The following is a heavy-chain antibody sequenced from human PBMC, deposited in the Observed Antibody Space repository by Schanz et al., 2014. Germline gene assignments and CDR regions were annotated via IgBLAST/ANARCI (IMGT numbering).Heavy chain of an antibody. CDR2: ITRSGGGT. J-gene: IGHJ1*01. CDR3: VKYSYCAGYCFPAEYFQL. Sequence: EADLVESGGGLIQRGESLRLSCSASGFTFSSYAMHWVRQASGKGLEYVSAITRSGGGTYYSDSVKGRFTISRDNSNNTLYLQMSSLRHEDSAVYYCVKYSYCAGYCFPAEYFQLWGQGTLVTVSS. D-gene: IGHD2-8*02. CDR1: GFTFSSYA. V-gene: IGHV3-64D*06.